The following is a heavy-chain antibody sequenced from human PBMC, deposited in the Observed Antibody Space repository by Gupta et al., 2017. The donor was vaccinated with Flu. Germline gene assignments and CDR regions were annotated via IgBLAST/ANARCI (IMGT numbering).Heavy chain of an antibody. CDR3: VKDAGYGEYAY. Sequence: EVQLLASGGDLAQPGGSRRLSCSASGFTFSAFGMRWVRQAPGKGLEWVSTISRRTTYYADSVKGQFTISSDTSRSPLCLQMRSLRAEDTAVYYCVKDAGYGEYAYWGQGTLLTVST. J-gene: IGHJ4*02. CDR2: ISRRTT. CDR1: GFTFSAFG. D-gene: IGHD4-17*01. V-gene: IGHV3-23*01.